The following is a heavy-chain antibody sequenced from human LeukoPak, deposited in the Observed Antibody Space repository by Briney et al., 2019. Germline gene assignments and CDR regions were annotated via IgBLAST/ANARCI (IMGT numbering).Heavy chain of an antibody. CDR2: IYYSGST. V-gene: IGHV4-59*08. CDR3: ARHRGSWYYFDY. CDR1: GGSISSYY. Sequence: PSETLSLTCTVSGGSISSYYWSWIRQPPGKGLEWIGYIYYSGSTNYNPSLKSRVTISVDTSKNQFPLKLSSVTAADTAVYYCARHRGSWYYFDYWGQGTLVTVSS. D-gene: IGHD6-13*01. J-gene: IGHJ4*02.